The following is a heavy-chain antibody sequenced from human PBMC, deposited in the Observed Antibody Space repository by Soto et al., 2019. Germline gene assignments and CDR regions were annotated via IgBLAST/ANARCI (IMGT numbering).Heavy chain of an antibody. Sequence: SGSLRLSCAGSGITPTTTHLSWVRQPPGKGLEWVATVSGAASHTYYVDSVRGRFFISRDNSKNTVTLQMNNLTVDDTAVYYCPTSFRYFDIWCPATRVTVS. J-gene: IGHJ4*02. CDR2: VSGAASHT. V-gene: IGHV3-23*01. CDR1: GITPTTTH. D-gene: IGHD3-9*01. CDR3: PTSFRYFDI.